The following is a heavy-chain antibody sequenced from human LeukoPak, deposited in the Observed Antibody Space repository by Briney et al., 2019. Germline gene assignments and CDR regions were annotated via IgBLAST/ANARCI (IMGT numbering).Heavy chain of an antibody. J-gene: IGHJ5*02. CDR1: GYTFTSYG. D-gene: IGHD3-10*01. Sequence: GASVKFSCKASGYTFTSYGISWVRQPPGQGLEWMGWISAYTGGTKYAQRFQDRVTMTRDTSISTAYMEVSRLRYDDTAVYYCARPLRVTMIRGAAFRASSDFDPWGQGTLVTVSS. CDR3: ARPLRVTMIRGAAFRASSDFDP. CDR2: ISAYTGGT. V-gene: IGHV1-18*01.